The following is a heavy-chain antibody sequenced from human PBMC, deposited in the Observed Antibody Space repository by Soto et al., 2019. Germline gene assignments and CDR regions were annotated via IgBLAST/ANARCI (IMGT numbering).Heavy chain of an antibody. CDR3: VRDDVGLGIDY. J-gene: IGHJ4*02. CDR1: GYTFTSYA. D-gene: IGHD1-26*01. Sequence: ASVKVSCKASGYTFTSYAMHWVHQAPGQRLEWMGWINAGNGNTKYSQKFQGRVTITRDTSASTAYMELNSLRAEDTAVYYCVRDDVGLGIDYWGLGTLVTVSS. CDR2: INAGNGNT. V-gene: IGHV1-3*01.